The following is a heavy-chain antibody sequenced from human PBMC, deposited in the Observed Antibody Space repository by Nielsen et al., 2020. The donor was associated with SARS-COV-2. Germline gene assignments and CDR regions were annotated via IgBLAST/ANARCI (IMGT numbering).Heavy chain of an antibody. J-gene: IGHJ3*01. CDR1: GCSFRETW. V-gene: IGHV3-7*01. CDR2: IKPDGSEK. CDR3: ARDWSRAFDV. Sequence: GGSLRLSCVASGCSFRETWMSWVRQVPGKGLEWVADIKPDGSEKQYVDSVKGRFTISRDNAQSSMSLQMNSLRVEDTAVYYCARDWSRAFDVWGQGTMVLVSS.